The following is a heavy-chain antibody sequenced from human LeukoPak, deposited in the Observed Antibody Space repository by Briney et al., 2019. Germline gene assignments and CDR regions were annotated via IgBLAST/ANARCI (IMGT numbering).Heavy chain of an antibody. J-gene: IGHJ3*02. CDR3: ASLSYYDSSGYYANDAFDI. CDR2: VYPGDSDT. Sequence: GESLKISCKGSGYTFSNFWIGWVRQMPGKGLEWMGIVYPGDSDTRYSPSFQGQVTISADKSISTAYLQWSSLKASDTAMYYCASLSYYDSSGYYANDAFDIWGQGTMVTVSS. CDR1: GYTFSNFW. V-gene: IGHV5-51*01. D-gene: IGHD3-22*01.